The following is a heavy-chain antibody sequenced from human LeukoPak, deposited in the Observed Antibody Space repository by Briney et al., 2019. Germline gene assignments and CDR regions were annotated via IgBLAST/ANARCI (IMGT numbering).Heavy chain of an antibody. Sequence: SETLSLTCTVSGGSISSYYWSWIRQPPGKGLEWIGYIYYSGSTNYNPSLKSRVTISVDTSKNQFSLKLSSVTAADTAVYYCARGEGHCSSTSCYYYFDYWGQGTLVTVSS. D-gene: IGHD2-2*01. V-gene: IGHV4-59*01. CDR1: GGSISSYY. CDR2: IYYSGST. J-gene: IGHJ4*02. CDR3: ARGEGHCSSTSCYYYFDY.